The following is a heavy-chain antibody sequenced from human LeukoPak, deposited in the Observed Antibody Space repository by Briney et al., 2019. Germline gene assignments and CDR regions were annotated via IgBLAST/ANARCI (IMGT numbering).Heavy chain of an antibody. Sequence: ASVKVSCKASGYTFTCYYTHWVRQAPGQGLEWMGRINPNSGGTNYAQKFQGRVTMTRDTSISTAYMELSRLRSHDTAVYYCASLAFDYYDSSGYELWGQGTLVTVSS. CDR2: INPNSGGT. CDR1: GYTFTCYY. J-gene: IGHJ4*02. D-gene: IGHD3-22*01. CDR3: ASLAFDYYDSSGYEL. V-gene: IGHV1-2*06.